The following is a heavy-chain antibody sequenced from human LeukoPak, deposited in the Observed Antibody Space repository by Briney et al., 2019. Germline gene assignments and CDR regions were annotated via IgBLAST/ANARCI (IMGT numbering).Heavy chain of an antibody. D-gene: IGHD1-1*01. J-gene: IGHJ4*02. V-gene: IGHV3-49*04. CDR2: IKSNAYGGTK. CDR1: GLFFGDYA. CDR3: TSNNVGTYKGLGY. Sequence: GGSLRLVWTTSGLFFGDYAIHWARQAPGKWREWIRFIKSNAYGGTKEYAASVKGRFTISRDVSRSIAYLQMNSLRTEDTAIYYCTSNNVGTYKGLGYWGQGSLVTVSS.